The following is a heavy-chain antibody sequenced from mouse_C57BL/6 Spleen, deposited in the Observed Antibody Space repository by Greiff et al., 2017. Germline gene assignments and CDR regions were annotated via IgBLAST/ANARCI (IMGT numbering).Heavy chain of an antibody. Sequence: VQLQQSGPELVKPGASVKISCKASGYAFSSSWMNWVKQRPGKGLEWIGRIYPGDGDTNYNGKFKGKATLTADKSSSTAYMQLSSLTSEDSAVYFCVHYYGSRAFDYWGQGTTLTVSS. J-gene: IGHJ2*01. D-gene: IGHD1-1*01. CDR1: GYAFSSSW. CDR2: IYPGDGDT. CDR3: VHYYGSRAFDY. V-gene: IGHV1-82*01.